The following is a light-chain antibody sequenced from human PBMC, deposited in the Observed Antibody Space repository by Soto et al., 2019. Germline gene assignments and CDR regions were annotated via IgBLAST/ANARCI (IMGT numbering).Light chain of an antibody. V-gene: IGKV4-1*01. CDR3: QQYYTTPWT. Sequence: IVMTQSPDSLAVSLRERATIHCKSRQSVLYSSNNKNYLAWYQQKPGQPPKALIYWASTRESGVPDRFSGSGSGTDFTLTISNLKAEDVEVYYCQQYYTTPWTFGQGTKVDIK. CDR2: WAS. CDR1: QSVLYSSNNKNY. J-gene: IGKJ1*01.